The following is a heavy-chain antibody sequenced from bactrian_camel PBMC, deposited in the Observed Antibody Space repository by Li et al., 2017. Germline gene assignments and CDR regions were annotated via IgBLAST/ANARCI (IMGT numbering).Heavy chain of an antibody. CDR3: AADYPPCADYSGGYPIETSDFAY. V-gene: IGHV3S40*01. J-gene: IGHJ6*01. CDR2: TNSGGSMT. D-gene: IGHD2*01. CDR1: GFTFSRYG. Sequence: VQLVESGGGLVQPGGSLRLSCSASGFTFSRYGMVWVRQAPGNGLEWVSTTNSGGSMTYYADSVKGRFAVSRDNAKNTLYLQMYSLKTEDTAMYYCAADYPPCADYSGGYPIETSDFAYWGQGTQVTVS.